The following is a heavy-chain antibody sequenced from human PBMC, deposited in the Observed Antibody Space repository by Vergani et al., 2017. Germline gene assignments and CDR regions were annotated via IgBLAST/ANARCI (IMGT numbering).Heavy chain of an antibody. CDR3: AHRRLWFGEWDY. CDR1: GFSLSTSGVG. J-gene: IGHJ4*02. V-gene: IGHV2-5*02. CDR2: IYWDDDK. Sequence: QFTLKESGPTLVKPTQTLTLTCTFSGFSLSTSGVGVGWIRQPPGKALEWLALIYWDDDKRYSPSLKSRPTIPKDTSKNQVVLTMTNMDPVDTATYYCAHRRLWFGEWDYWGQGTLVTVSS. D-gene: IGHD3-10*01.